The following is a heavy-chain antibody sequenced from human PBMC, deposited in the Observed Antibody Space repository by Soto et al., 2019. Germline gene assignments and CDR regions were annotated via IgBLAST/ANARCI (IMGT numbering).Heavy chain of an antibody. V-gene: IGHV4-38-2*01. CDR1: GFSISRGYY. CDR3: ARRVNIATSRLDY. D-gene: IGHD6-13*01. Sequence: KTSETLSLTCAVSGFSISRGYYWGWIRQPPGKGLEWIGNIYHSGNTYYNPSLKSRVTLSVDTSKNQFSMKLSSVTATDTAVYYCARRVNIATSRLDYWGQGTLVTVSS. J-gene: IGHJ4*02. CDR2: IYHSGNT.